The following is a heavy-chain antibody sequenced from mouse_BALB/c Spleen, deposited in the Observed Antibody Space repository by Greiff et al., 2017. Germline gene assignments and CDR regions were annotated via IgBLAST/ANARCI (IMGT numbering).Heavy chain of an antibody. V-gene: IGHV5-6*01. CDR2: ISSGGSYT. CDR1: GFTFSSYG. J-gene: IGHJ3*01. Sequence: EVQVVESGGDLVKPGGSLKLSCAASGFTFSSYGMSWVRQTPDKRLEWVATISSGGSYTYYPDSVKGRFTISRDNAKNTLYLQMSSLKSEDTAMYYCARHPPTGTGFAYWGQGTLVTVSA. CDR3: ARHPPTGTGFAY. D-gene: IGHD4-1*02.